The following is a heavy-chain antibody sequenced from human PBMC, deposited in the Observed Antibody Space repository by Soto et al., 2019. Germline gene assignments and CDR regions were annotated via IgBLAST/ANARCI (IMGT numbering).Heavy chain of an antibody. Sequence: SETLSLTCTVSGGSISSSTSYWGWIRQPPGKGLEWIGYIYYSGSTYYNPSLKSRVTISVDTSKNQFSLKLTSVTAADTAVYFCARYYGGKVLDFWGQGTLVTVSS. V-gene: IGHV4-31*03. CDR3: ARYYGGKVLDF. CDR2: IYYSGST. J-gene: IGHJ4*02. D-gene: IGHD4-17*01. CDR1: GGSISSSTSY.